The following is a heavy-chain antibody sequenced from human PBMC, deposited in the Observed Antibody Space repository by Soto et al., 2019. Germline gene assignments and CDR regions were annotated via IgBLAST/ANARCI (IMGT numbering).Heavy chain of an antibody. D-gene: IGHD6-13*01. V-gene: IGHV1-18*01. CDR2: IGAYNGNT. CDR1: GYNFNTYG. J-gene: IGHJ5*02. CDR3: ARWSSTWPDNWFDP. Sequence: QVQLVQSGAEVKKPGASVKVSCKASGYNFNTYGFSWVRQAPGQGLEWVGWIGAYNGNTKYAQNFHGRVTITTDTSTRTAYMELRSPTSDDTAVYYCARWSSTWPDNWFDPWGQGTLVTVSS.